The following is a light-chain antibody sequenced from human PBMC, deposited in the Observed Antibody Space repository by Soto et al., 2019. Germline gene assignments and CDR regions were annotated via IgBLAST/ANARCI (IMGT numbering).Light chain of an antibody. V-gene: IGKV3-11*01. Sequence: EIVLTQSPATLSSFPGDRVTLSCRASQYINTRLAWYQHRPGQAPRLLIYQTSLRAAGIPARFSASGSGTDFTLTISDVQPEDFAVYYCQQYNDWPPTFGQGTKVDIK. CDR2: QTS. CDR3: QQYNDWPPT. J-gene: IGKJ1*01. CDR1: QYINTR.